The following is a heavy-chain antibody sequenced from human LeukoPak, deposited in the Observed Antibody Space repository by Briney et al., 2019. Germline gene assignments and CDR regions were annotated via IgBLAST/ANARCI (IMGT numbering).Heavy chain of an antibody. D-gene: IGHD6-13*01. Sequence: GGTLRLSCAASGFTFRRYGMSWVRQAPGKGLEWVSAISGSGGSTYYADSVKGRFTISRDNSKNTLYLQMNSLRAEDTAVYYCAKASYSSTSLTDYWGQGTLVTVSS. CDR3: AKASYSSTSLTDY. CDR1: GFTFRRYG. J-gene: IGHJ4*02. V-gene: IGHV3-23*01. CDR2: ISGSGGST.